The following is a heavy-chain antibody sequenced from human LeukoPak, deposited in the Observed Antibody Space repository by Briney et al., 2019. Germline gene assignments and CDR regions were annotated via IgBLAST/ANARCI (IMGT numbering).Heavy chain of an antibody. CDR3: ARNRPGYCSHEV. V-gene: IGHV4-39*02. CDR1: GDSANNNLYY. Sequence: SGTLSLTRTVSGDSANNNLYYWAWIRPPPGGGREWLGSIYYSGTPYYNPSLGSRVTTSVETSDKHLSLKLTTVSAADTTLYYCARNRPGYCSHEVWGGGTLVSVSS. CDR2: IYYSGTP. J-gene: IGHJ2*01. D-gene: IGHD2-21*02.